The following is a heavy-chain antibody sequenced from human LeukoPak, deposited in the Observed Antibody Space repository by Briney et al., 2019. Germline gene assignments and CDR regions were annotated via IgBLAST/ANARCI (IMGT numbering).Heavy chain of an antibody. V-gene: IGHV3-21*01. J-gene: IGHJ6*04. CDR1: GFTFSTYS. Sequence: PGGSLRLSCVASGFTFSTYSMNWVRQAPGKGLEWVPSISSSSSYIYYADSVKGRFTISRDNAKNSLYLQMNSLRAEDTAVYYCAELGITMIGGVWGKGTTVTISS. CDR2: ISSSSSYI. CDR3: AELGITMIGGV. D-gene: IGHD3-10*02.